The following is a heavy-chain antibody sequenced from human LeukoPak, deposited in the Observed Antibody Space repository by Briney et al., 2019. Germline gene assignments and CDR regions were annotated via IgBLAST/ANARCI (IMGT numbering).Heavy chain of an antibody. CDR2: IIPIFGTP. CDR1: GGTFDTYP. Sequence: SVKVSCKTYGGTFDTYPISWVRQAPGQGLEWMGGIIPIFGTPKYAQKFQARASITADKSTSTAYMELSSPRSEDTAVYYCATWPHRPSHDFWSGPFDIWGQGTMVTVSS. V-gene: IGHV1-69*06. J-gene: IGHJ3*02. D-gene: IGHD3-3*01. CDR3: ATWPHRPSHDFWSGPFDI.